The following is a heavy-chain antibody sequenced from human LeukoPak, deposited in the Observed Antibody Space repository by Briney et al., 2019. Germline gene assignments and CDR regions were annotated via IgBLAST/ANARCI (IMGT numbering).Heavy chain of an antibody. CDR2: FDPEDGET. CDR1: GYSLIEVS. CDR3: ATGHHIQGSYDFWSGSLDY. V-gene: IGHV1-24*01. D-gene: IGHD3-3*01. Sequence: VASVKVSCKVSGYSLIEVSMHWVRQAPGKGLEWMGGFDPEDGETIYAQKFQGRITLNEDTSRDTAYMELSSLRSEDTAVYFCATGHHIQGSYDFWSGSLDYWGQGTLVTVSS. J-gene: IGHJ4*02.